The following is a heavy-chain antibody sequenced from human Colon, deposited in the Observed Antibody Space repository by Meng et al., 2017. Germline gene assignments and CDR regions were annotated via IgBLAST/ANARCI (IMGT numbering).Heavy chain of an antibody. D-gene: IGHD2-8*01. CDR1: GFTFSDSA. V-gene: IGHV3-23*01. CDR2: ISSTSRTI. Sequence: GGSLRLSCTASGFTFSDSAMTWVRLAPGKGLEWVSAISSTSRTIYYTDSVKGRFTISRDNSKNTVFLLMSNLRAEDTAVYFCAKSQVLYCSNGVCYTDSWGQGTLVTVSS. J-gene: IGHJ4*02. CDR3: AKSQVLYCSNGVCYTDS.